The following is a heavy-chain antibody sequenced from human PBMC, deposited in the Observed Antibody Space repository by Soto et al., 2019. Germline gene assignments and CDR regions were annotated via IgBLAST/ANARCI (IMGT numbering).Heavy chain of an antibody. CDR1: GFSLTTTGVG. CDR2: IYWDDDT. V-gene: IGHV2-5*02. J-gene: IGHJ4*02. D-gene: IGHD3-9*01. CDR3: AHRYYDILTRLPYYFHS. Sequence: SGPTLVNPTQTLTLTCTFSGFSLTTTGVGVGWIRQPPGKALEWLALIYWDDDTRYSPSLESRLTITKDTSENQVVLTMTNMDPVDTATYYCAHRYYDILTRLPYYFHSWGQGTLVTVSS.